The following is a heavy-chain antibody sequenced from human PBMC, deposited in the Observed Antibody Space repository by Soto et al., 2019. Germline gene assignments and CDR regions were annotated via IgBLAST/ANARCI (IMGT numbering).Heavy chain of an antibody. CDR1: GFTFSSYG. J-gene: IGHJ3*02. V-gene: IGHV3-30*18. Sequence: QVQLVESGGGVVQPGRSLRLSCAACGFTFSSYGMHWVRQAPGKGLEWVAVISYDGSNKYYADSVKGRFTISRDNSKNTLYLQMNSLRAEDTAVYYCAKLLWFGEASDGFDIWGQGTMVTVSS. CDR3: AKLLWFGEASDGFDI. CDR2: ISYDGSNK. D-gene: IGHD3-10*01.